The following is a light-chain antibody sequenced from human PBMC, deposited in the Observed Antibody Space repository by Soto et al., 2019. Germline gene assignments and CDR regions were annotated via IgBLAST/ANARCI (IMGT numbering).Light chain of an antibody. CDR3: YQYDTSPWT. Sequence: EIVMTQSPATLSVSPGERATLSCRASQSVSSNLAWYQQKPGQAPTPLIYGVSTRATGIPDRFRGSGSGTDFTLTISRLEPEDVAVYYCYQYDTSPWTFGQGTKVDIK. CDR2: GVS. J-gene: IGKJ1*01. CDR1: QSVSSN. V-gene: IGKV3D-15*02.